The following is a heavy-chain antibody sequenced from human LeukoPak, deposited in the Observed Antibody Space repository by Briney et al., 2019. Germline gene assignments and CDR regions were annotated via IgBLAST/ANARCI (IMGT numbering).Heavy chain of an antibody. J-gene: IGHJ3*02. Sequence: QSGGSLRLSCAASGFTFSSYWTYWVRQAPGKGLVWVSRINGDGSITSHADSVKGRFTISRDTAKNTVFLQMNSLRAEDTAVYYCARVGVSWGGFDIWGQGTMVTVSS. CDR2: INGDGSIT. D-gene: IGHD7-27*01. V-gene: IGHV3-74*01. CDR1: GFTFSSYW. CDR3: ARVGVSWGGFDI.